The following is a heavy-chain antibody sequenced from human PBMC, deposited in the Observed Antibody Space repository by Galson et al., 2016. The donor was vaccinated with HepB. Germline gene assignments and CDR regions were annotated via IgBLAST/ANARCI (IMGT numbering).Heavy chain of an antibody. V-gene: IGHV3-21*01. CDR2: ISRNSNYI. CDR1: GFTFRSYN. CDR3: APDDYYYGLDV. D-gene: IGHD1-14*01. J-gene: IGHJ6*02. Sequence: SLRLSCAVSGFTFRSYNMNWVRQAPGKGLEWVSAISRNSNYINYTDSVKGRFTISRDNAKNSLYLHMNSLRVEDTGVYYCAPDDYYYGLDVWGQGSTVTVSS.